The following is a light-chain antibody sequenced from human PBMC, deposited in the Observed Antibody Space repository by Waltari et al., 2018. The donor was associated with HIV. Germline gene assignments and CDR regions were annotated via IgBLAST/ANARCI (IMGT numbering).Light chain of an antibody. CDR3: AAWDASLSAWV. J-gene: IGLJ3*02. CDR1: RSNIGSNY. CDR2: MNN. V-gene: IGLV1-47*01. Sequence: QSVLTQPPSASGTPGQRVTISCSGRRSNIGSNYVYWYQHLPGTAPKLLIYMNNQRPSGVPDRFSGSKSGTSASLAISGLRSEDEADYYCAAWDASLSAWVFGGGTKLTVL.